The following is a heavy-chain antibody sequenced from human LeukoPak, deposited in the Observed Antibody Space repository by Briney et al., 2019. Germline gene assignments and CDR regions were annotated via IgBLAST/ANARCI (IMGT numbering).Heavy chain of an antibody. CDR1: GGSISSYY. CDR3: ARYDYSGGFDY. J-gene: IGHJ4*02. D-gene: IGHD4-23*01. V-gene: IGHV4-59*08. Sequence: SETLSLTCTVSGGSISSYYWSWTRQPPGKGLEWIGYIYYSGSTNYNPSLKSRVTISVDTSKNQFSLKLSSVTAADTAVYYCARYDYSGGFDYWGQGTLVTVSS. CDR2: IYYSGST.